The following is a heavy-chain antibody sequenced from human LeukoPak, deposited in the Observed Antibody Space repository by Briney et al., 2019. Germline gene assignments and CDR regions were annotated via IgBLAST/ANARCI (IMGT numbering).Heavy chain of an antibody. CDR1: GGSISSSNW. J-gene: IGHJ4*02. D-gene: IGHD4-17*01. V-gene: IGHV4-4*02. Sequence: SGTLSLTCAVSGGSISSSNWWSWVRQPPGKGLEWIGGIYHSGSTNYNPSLKSRVTISVDKSKNQFSLKLSSVTAADTAVYYCARSHVDYGDSLDYWGQGTLVTVSS. CDR3: ARSHVDYGDSLDY. CDR2: IYHSGST.